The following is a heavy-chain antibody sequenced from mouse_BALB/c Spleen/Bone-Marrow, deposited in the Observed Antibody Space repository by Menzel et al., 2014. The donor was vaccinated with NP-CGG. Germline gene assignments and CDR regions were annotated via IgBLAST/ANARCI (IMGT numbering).Heavy chain of an antibody. D-gene: IGHD2-1*01. V-gene: IGHV1-15*01. CDR3: TREGYGNSYYFDY. J-gene: IGHJ2*01. CDR2: IDPEPGGT. CDR1: GYTFTDYE. Sequence: LVESGAELVRPGASVTLSCKASGYTFTDYEMHWVKQTPVHGLEWIGAIDPEPGGTAYNQKFKGKATLTADKSSSTAYMELRSLTSEDSAVYYCTREGYGNSYYFDYWGQGTTLTVSS.